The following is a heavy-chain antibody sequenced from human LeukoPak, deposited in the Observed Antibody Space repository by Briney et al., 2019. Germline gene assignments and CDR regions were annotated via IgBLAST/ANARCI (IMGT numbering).Heavy chain of an antibody. CDR2: MNPNSGNT. CDR3: ARDSSGYNDY. V-gene: IGHV1-8*01. D-gene: IGHD3-22*01. Sequence: ASVKVSCKASGYTFTSYDINWVRQATGQGLEWMGWMNPNSGNTGYAQKFQGRVTITADESTSTAYMELSSLRSEDTAVYYCARDSSGYNDYWGQGTLVTVSS. J-gene: IGHJ4*02. CDR1: GYTFTSYD.